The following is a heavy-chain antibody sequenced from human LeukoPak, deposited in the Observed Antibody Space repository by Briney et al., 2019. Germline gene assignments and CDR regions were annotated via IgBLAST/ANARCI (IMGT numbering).Heavy chain of an antibody. Sequence: PWGSLRLSCTASGFTFSHYWMDWVRQAPGKGLEWVANINQDGSVKYYVDSVKGRFTISRDNTKNSLSLRMDSLRDDDTAVYYCSRSLEYSGQGTLVTVSS. CDR3: SRSLEY. CDR2: INQDGSVK. V-gene: IGHV3-7*01. J-gene: IGHJ4*02. CDR1: GFTFSHYW.